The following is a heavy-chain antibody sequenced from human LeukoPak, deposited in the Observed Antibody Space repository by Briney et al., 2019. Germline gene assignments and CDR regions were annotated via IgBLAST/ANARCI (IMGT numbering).Heavy chain of an antibody. CDR2: INHSGST. CDR1: GGSLSNYY. D-gene: IGHD3-10*01. CDR3: ARGPASGSTFAWFDP. J-gene: IGHJ5*02. V-gene: IGHV4-34*01. Sequence: NPSETLSLTCAVYGGSLSNYYWSWIRQPPGKGREWIGEINHSGSTKYNPSLKSRVTISVAMSKNQFSLELRYVPAADMAVYYCARGPASGSTFAWFDPWGQGTLVTLSS.